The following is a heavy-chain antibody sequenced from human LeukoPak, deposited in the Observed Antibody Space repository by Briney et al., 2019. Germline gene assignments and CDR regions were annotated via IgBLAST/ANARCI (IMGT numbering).Heavy chain of an antibody. CDR1: GGSISSSSYY. CDR3: ASQFFPTRIFSPFQTNWG. V-gene: IGHV4-39*01. CDR2: IYYSGST. J-gene: IGHJ4*02. Sequence: SETLSLTCTVSGGSISSSSYYWGWIRQPPGKGLEWIGRIYYSGSTYYNPSLKSRVTISVDTSKNQFSLKLSSVTAPDTAVYYCASQFFPTRIFSPFQTNWGWGQGTLVTVSS. D-gene: IGHD3-9*01.